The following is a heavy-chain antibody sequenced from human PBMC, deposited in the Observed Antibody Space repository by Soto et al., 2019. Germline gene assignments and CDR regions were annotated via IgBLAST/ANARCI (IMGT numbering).Heavy chain of an antibody. J-gene: IGHJ6*03. CDR1: GGSFSGYY. D-gene: IGHD5-12*01. CDR2: INHSGST. V-gene: IGHV4-34*01. CDR3: ERVYGLRRYYYYYMDV. Sequence: QVQLQQWGAGLLKPSETLSLTCAVYGGSFSGYYWSWIRQPRGKGLEWIGEINHSGSTNYNPSLKSRVTISVDTSKNQFSLKLSSVTAADTAVYYCERVYGLRRYYYYYMDVWGKGTTVTVSS.